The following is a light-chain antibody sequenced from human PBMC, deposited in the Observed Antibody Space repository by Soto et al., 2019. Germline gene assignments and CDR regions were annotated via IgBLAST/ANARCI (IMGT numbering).Light chain of an antibody. V-gene: IGKV1-5*01. CDR1: QSISSW. CDR2: DAS. J-gene: IGKJ4*01. CDR3: QQYNSYSLLT. Sequence: DIQMTQSPSTLSASVGYRVTITCRASQSISSWLAWYEQKPGKAPKLRISDASSLESVVPSRFSGSGSGTEFTLTISSLHPDDFATYYCQQYNSYSLLTCGGGTKVEIK.